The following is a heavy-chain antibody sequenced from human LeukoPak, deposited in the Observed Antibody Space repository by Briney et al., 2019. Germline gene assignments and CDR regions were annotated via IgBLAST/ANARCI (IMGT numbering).Heavy chain of an antibody. J-gene: IGHJ4*02. CDR1: GGSFSGYY. CDR3: AYSTVVTRGYY. D-gene: IGHD4-23*01. Sequence: SETLSLTCAVYGGSFSGYYWSWIRQPPGKGLEWIGEINHSGSTNYNPSLKSRVTISVDTSKNQFSLKLSSVTAADTAVYYCAYSTVVTRGYYWGQGTLVTVSS. V-gene: IGHV4-34*01. CDR2: INHSGST.